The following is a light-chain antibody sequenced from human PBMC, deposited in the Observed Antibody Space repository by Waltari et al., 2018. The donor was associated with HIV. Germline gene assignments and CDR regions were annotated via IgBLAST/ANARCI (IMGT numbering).Light chain of an antibody. V-gene: IGLV2-11*01. CDR3: CSYGGSWSFV. CDR1: NSDVGSYGY. J-gene: IGLJ2*01. Sequence: HSALTQPRSVSGSPGQSVTISCAGSNSDVGSYGYVSWYHQKSGKAPQLIIYDVNKRPSGVPPRFSCAKSCYTASLTISGLQAEDEGDFYCCSYGGSWSFVFGGGTRVTVL. CDR2: DVN.